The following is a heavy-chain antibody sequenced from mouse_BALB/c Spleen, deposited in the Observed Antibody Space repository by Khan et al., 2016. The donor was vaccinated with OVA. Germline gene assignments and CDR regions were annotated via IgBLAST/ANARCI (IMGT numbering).Heavy chain of an antibody. Sequence: QIQLVQSGPELKKPGETVKISCKASGYTFTNYGMNWVKQAPGKALKWMVWINTYTGEPTSADDFKGRFTFSLETSASNAYLQINTLKNEDTATNVCERVGNYWYFDVWGAGTTVTVSA. CDR3: ERVGNYWYFDV. V-gene: IGHV9-3-1*01. CDR2: INTYTGEP. D-gene: IGHD2-1*01. J-gene: IGHJ1*01. CDR1: GYTFTNYG.